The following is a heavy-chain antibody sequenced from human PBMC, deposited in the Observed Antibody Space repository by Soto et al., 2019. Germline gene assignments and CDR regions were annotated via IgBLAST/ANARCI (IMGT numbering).Heavy chain of an antibody. CDR2: IIPIFGTA. CDR3: ARDSAVLRFLEWTPYYYGMDV. J-gene: IGHJ6*02. CDR1: GGTFSSYA. V-gene: IGHV1-69*13. D-gene: IGHD3-3*01. Sequence: SVKVSCKASGGTFSSYAISWVRQAPGQGLEWMGGIIPIFGTANYAQKFQGRVTITADESTSTAYMELSSLRSEDTAVYYCARDSAVLRFLEWTPYYYGMDVWGQGTTVTVSS.